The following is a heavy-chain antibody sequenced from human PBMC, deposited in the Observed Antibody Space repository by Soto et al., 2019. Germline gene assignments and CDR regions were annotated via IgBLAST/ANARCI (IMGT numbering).Heavy chain of an antibody. J-gene: IGHJ6*02. CDR2: ISGSGGST. V-gene: IGHV3-23*01. Sequence: VASLSLTCAASAFTFSSYAMSGVRQAPGQGLEGVSAISGSGGSTYYADSVKGRFTISRGNSKNTLYLQMNSLRAEDTAVYYCAKSIYCSSTSCYVDYYYYGMDVWGQGT. CDR3: AKSIYCSSTSCYVDYYYYGMDV. D-gene: IGHD2-2*01. CDR1: AFTFSSYA.